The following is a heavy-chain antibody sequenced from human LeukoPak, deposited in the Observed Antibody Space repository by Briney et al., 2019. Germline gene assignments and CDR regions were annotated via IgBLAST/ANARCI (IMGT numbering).Heavy chain of an antibody. D-gene: IGHD3-3*01. Sequence: GASVKVSCKASGYTFTSYAMNWVRQAPGQGLEWMGWINTNTGNPTYAQGFTGRSVFSLDTSVSTAYLQISSLKAEDTAVYYCARDLALRFWSAFDIWGQGTMVTVSS. CDR2: INTNTGNP. CDR1: GYTFTSYA. CDR3: ARDLALRFWSAFDI. V-gene: IGHV7-4-1*02. J-gene: IGHJ3*02.